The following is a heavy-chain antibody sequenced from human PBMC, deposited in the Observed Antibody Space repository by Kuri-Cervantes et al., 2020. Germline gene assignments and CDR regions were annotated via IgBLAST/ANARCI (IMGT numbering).Heavy chain of an antibody. CDR3: ARDRTTEGGVTEDQYYYYYYGMDV. D-gene: IGHD4-11*01. CDR2: INSSGGST. J-gene: IGHJ6*02. V-gene: IGHV1-46*01. Sequence: ASVKVSCKASGYTFTNYYMHWVRQAPGQGLEWMGMINSSGGSTSHAQKFQGRVTMTRDTSTSTVYMELSSLRSEDTAVYYCARDRTTEGGVTEDQYYYYYYGMDVWGQGTTVTVSS. CDR1: GYTFTNYY.